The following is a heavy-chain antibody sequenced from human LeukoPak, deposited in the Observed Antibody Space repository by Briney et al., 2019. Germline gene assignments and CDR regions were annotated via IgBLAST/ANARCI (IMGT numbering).Heavy chain of an antibody. CDR1: GYTFTSYG. CDR3: ARDLWGYCSSTSCPGDY. V-gene: IGHV1-18*01. Sequence: GASVKVSCKASGYTFTSYGISWVRQAPGQGLEWMGWISAYNGNTNYAQKLQGRVTMTTDTFTSTAYMELRSLRSDDTAVYYCARDLWGYCSSTSCPGDYWGQGTLVTVSS. CDR2: ISAYNGNT. J-gene: IGHJ4*02. D-gene: IGHD2-2*01.